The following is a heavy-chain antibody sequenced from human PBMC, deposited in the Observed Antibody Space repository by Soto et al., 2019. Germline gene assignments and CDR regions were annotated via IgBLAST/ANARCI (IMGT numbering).Heavy chain of an antibody. CDR1: GYTFTNYG. CDR3: ARDQGVQMLDN. J-gene: IGHJ4*02. V-gene: IGHV1-18*01. Sequence: GSSVKVSCNASGYTFTNYGITWVRQAPGQGLEWMGWISAYNGNTKYAESVQGIVTMSTVTAKIAAYMEALILRFDYTAVYYCARDQGVQMLDNWGQGTLVTVSS. D-gene: IGHD1-1*01. CDR2: ISAYNGNT.